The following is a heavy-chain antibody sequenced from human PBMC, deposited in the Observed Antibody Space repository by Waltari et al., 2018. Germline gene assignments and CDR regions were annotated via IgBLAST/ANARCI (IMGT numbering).Heavy chain of an antibody. J-gene: IGHJ4*02. CDR2: IKHDGTGT. V-gene: IGHV3-74*01. Sequence: EVQLVESGGGLIQPGGSLRLSCEVSGFTFSNYWMHWVRQVPGKGLGWVSRIKHDGTGTIYADSVQGRFTISRDNAENTLYLQMNSLRGEDTAIYYCGRGYNDRRLDYWGQGTLVTVSS. CDR3: GRGYNDRRLDY. D-gene: IGHD3-22*01. CDR1: GFTFSNYW.